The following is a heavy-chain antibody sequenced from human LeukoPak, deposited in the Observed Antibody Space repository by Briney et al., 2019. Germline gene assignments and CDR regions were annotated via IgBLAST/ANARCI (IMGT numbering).Heavy chain of an antibody. J-gene: IGHJ4*02. V-gene: IGHV1-69*05. CDR1: GGTFSSYA. Sequence: ASVKVSCKASGGTFSSYAISWVRQAPGQGLEWMGGIIPIFGTANYAQKFQGRVTMTRDTSISTAYMELSRLRSDDTAVYYCAREDGYNYDYWGQGTLVTVSS. CDR3: AREDGYNYDY. D-gene: IGHD5-24*01. CDR2: IIPIFGTA.